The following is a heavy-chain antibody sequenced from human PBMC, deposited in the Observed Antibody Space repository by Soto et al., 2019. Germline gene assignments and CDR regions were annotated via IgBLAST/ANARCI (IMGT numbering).Heavy chain of an antibody. CDR3: ARVASVTSTEGAMARTWYFDY. CDR1: GGSISSGGYS. CDR2: IYHSGST. Sequence: SETLSLTCAVSGGSISSGGYSWSWIRQPPGKGLEWIGYIYHSGSTYYNPSLKSRVTISVDRSKNQFSLKLSSVTAADTAVYYCARVASVTSTEGAMARTWYFDYWGQGTLVTVSS. D-gene: IGHD5-18*01. J-gene: IGHJ4*02. V-gene: IGHV4-30-2*01.